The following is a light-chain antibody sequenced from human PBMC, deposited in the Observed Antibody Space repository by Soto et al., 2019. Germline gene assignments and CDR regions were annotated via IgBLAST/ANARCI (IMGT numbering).Light chain of an antibody. Sequence: QSALTQPVSVSGSPGQSITVSCTGTSSDVGGYNYVSWYQQHPGRAPKLIIYDVNYRPAGVSNRFSGSKSGNTASLTISGLRTEDEPDYYCSSYSSSNTVLFGGGTKLTVL. CDR1: SSDVGGYNY. CDR2: DVN. V-gene: IGLV2-14*03. J-gene: IGLJ2*01. CDR3: SSYSSSNTVL.